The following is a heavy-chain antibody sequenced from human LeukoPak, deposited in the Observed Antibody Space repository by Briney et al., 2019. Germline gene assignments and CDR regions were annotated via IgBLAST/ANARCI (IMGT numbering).Heavy chain of an antibody. CDR2: IKEDGSDK. D-gene: IGHD1-14*01. Sequence: GGSLRLSCAASGFTSSWYWMSCVRQAPGKGLEWGANIKEDGSDKYYMASVKGRFTISKDNAKDSLYLEMNSLRAEDTGVYYCARDYNKYFDYWGQGTLVTVSS. CDR1: GFTSSWYW. CDR3: ARDYNKYFDY. V-gene: IGHV3-7*01. J-gene: IGHJ4*02.